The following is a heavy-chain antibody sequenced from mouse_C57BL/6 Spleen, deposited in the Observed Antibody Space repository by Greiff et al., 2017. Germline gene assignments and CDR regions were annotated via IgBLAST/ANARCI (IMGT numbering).Heavy chain of an antibody. V-gene: IGHV1-81*01. J-gene: IGHJ4*01. CDR3: ARYEDYYAMDY. CDR2: IYPRSGNT. CDR1: GYTFTSYG. Sequence: QVQLQQSGAELARPGASVKLSCKASGYTFTSYGISWVKQSTGQGLEWIGEIYPRSGNTYYNEKFKGKATLTADKSSSTAYMELRSLTSEDSAVYFCARYEDYYAMDYWGQGTSVTVSS. D-gene: IGHD2-3*01.